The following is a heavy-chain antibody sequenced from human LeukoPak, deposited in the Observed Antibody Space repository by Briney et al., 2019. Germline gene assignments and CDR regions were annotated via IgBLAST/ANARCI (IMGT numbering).Heavy chain of an antibody. CDR3: ARDGWVYAIPGSYFDY. D-gene: IGHD2-8*01. CDR2: ISSNGGTT. Sequence: GGSLRLSCAASGFTFSTYAMHRVRQAPGKGLEYVSAISSNGGTTYYGDSVKGRFTISRDNSKNTLYLQMGSLRAEDMAVYYCARDGWVYAIPGSYFDYWGQGTLVTVSS. J-gene: IGHJ4*02. V-gene: IGHV3-64*02. CDR1: GFTFSTYA.